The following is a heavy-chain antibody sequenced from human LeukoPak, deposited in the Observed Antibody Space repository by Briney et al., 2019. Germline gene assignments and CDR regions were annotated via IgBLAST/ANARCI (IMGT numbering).Heavy chain of an antibody. Sequence: SETLSLTCTVSGGSISSSSYYWGWIRQPPGKGLKWIGSIYYSGSTYYNPSLKSRVTISVDTSKNQFSLKLSSVTAADTAVYYCRILSSLGSAIGGPYYYYYGMDVWGQGTTVTVSS. J-gene: IGHJ6*02. CDR2: IYYSGST. CDR3: RILSSLGSAIGGPYYYYYGMDV. D-gene: IGHD2/OR15-2a*01. CDR1: GGSISSSSYY. V-gene: IGHV4-39*07.